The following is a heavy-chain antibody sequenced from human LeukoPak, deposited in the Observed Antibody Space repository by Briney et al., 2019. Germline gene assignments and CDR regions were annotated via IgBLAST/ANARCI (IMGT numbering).Heavy chain of an antibody. CDR3: ARRDFWSGYYDY. CDR1: GGSISSGSYY. V-gene: IGHV4-61*01. Sequence: PSQTLSLTCTVSGGSISSGSYYWSWIRQPPGKGLEWIGYIYYSGSTKYNPSLKSRVTISVDTSKNKFSLKLSSVTAADTAVYFCARRDFWSGYYDYWGQGTLVTVSS. J-gene: IGHJ4*02. D-gene: IGHD3-3*01. CDR2: IYYSGST.